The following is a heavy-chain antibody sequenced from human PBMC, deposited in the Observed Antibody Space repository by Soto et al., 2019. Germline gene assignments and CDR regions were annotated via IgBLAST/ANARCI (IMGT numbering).Heavy chain of an antibody. CDR1: GGTFSSYA. D-gene: IGHD1-1*01. CDR2: IIPIFGTA. J-gene: IGHJ1*01. CDR3: ASRPWLAGRTAEYFQH. V-gene: IGHV1-69*12. Sequence: QVQLVQSGAEVKKPGSSVKVSCKASGGTFSSYAISWVRQAPGQGLEWMGGIIPIFGTANYAQKFQGRVTITADESTCTAYMELSSLRSEDTAVYYCASRPWLAGRTAEYFQHWGQGTLVTVSS.